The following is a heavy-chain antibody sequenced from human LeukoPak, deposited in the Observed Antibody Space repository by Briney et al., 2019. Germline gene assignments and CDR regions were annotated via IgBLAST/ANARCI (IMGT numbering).Heavy chain of an antibody. V-gene: IGHV3-72*01. J-gene: IGHJ3*02. D-gene: IGHD2-15*01. CDR3: ARGAYCSGGACPDAFDI. CDR1: GFAFSDHY. Sequence: PGGSLRLSCAASGFAFSDHYMDWVRQTPGKGLQWVGRTRSKVHSYTTEYAASVKGRFSISRDDSKNSLYLQINSLKTEDTAVYYCARGAYCSGGACPDAFDIWGQGTMVTVSS. CDR2: TRSKVHSYTT.